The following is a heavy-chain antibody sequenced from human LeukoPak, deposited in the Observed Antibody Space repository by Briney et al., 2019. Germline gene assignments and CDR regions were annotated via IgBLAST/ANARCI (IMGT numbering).Heavy chain of an antibody. V-gene: IGHV1-8*03. CDR1: GYTFTSYD. CDR3: ARVTVVVPPTQIWFDP. J-gene: IGHJ5*02. Sequence: PSVKVSCKASGYTFTSYDINWARQATGQGLEWMGRINTNSGNTGYAQKFQGRVTITRNTSISTAYIELSSLRSEDTAVYYCARVTVVVPPTQIWFDPWGQGTLVTVSS. CDR2: INTNSGNT. D-gene: IGHD2-2*01.